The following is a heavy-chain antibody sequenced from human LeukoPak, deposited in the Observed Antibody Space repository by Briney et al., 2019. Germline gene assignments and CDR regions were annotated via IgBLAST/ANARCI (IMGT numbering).Heavy chain of an antibody. Sequence: SETLSLTCAVYGWSFNDYYWNWIRQPPGKGLEWIGEINARGDTNYNPSLKSRVTISVDTSKKQFSLRLTSLIAADTALYYCARGQVPTARGYNWFDPWGQGTLVTVSS. D-gene: IGHD2-2*01. V-gene: IGHV4-34*01. CDR1: GWSFNDYY. J-gene: IGHJ5*02. CDR3: ARGQVPTARGYNWFDP. CDR2: INARGDT.